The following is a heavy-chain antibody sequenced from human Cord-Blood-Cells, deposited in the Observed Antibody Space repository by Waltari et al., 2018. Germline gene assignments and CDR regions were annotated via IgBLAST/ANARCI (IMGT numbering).Heavy chain of an antibody. J-gene: IGHJ4*02. Sequence: FDDYAMHWVRQAPGKGLEWVSGISWNSGSIGYADSVKGRFTISRDNAKNSLYLQMNSLRAEDTALYYCAKGGIAASFDYWGQGTLVTVSS. V-gene: IGHV3-9*01. CDR3: AKGGIAASFDY. CDR1: FDDYA. CDR2: ISWNSGSI. D-gene: IGHD6-13*01.